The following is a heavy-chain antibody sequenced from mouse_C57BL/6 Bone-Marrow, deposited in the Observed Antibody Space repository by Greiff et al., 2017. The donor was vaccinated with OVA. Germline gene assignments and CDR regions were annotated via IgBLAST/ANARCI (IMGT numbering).Heavy chain of an antibody. CDR2: IDPNSGGT. V-gene: IGHV1-72*01. D-gene: IGHD1-1*01. CDR3: ARGPYYGSSYLPFDY. J-gene: IGHJ2*01. CDR1: GYTFTSYW. Sequence: QVQLKESGAELVKPGASVKLSCKASGYTFTSYWMHWVKQRPGRGLEWIGRIDPNSGGTKYNEKFKSKATLTVDKPSSTAYMQLSSLTSEDSAVYYCARGPYYGSSYLPFDYWGQGTTLTVSS.